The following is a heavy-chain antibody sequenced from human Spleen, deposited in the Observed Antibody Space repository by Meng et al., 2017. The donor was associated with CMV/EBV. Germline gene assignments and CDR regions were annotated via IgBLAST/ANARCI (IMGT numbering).Heavy chain of an antibody. Sequence: SGDQLNDYYMHGVRHGPRQRLECMGWIDPKSGATNYAQKFEGRSTMTRDTSSATAYMYLSRLRSDDTSVYYCARFSVVPLELGGFDPWGQGTLVTVSS. CDR2: IDPKSGAT. V-gene: IGHV1-2*02. J-gene: IGHJ5*02. D-gene: IGHD2-15*01. CDR1: GDQLNDYY. CDR3: ARFSVVPLELGGFDP.